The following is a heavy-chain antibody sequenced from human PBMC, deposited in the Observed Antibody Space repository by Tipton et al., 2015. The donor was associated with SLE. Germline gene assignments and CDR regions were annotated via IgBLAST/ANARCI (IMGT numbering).Heavy chain of an antibody. Sequence: TLSLTCAVYGGSFSGYYWSWIRQTPGKGLEWIGEVSPTGGTSYSPSLYSRVTISVDTSKNQFSLSLNSVTAADTAIYYCASNSGTYYYYYYMDVWGKGTTVTVSS. CDR1: GGSFSGYY. V-gene: IGHV4-34*01. CDR3: ASNSGTYYYYYYMDV. D-gene: IGHD1-26*01. J-gene: IGHJ6*03. CDR2: VSPTGGT.